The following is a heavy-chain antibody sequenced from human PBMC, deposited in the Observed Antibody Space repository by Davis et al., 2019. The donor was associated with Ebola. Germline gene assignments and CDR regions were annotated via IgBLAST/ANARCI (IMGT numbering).Heavy chain of an antibody. V-gene: IGHV4-4*02. D-gene: IGHD5-12*01. CDR2: IYYSGST. Sequence: MPSETLSLTCAVSGGSISSSNWWSWVRQPPGRGLEWIGYIYYSGSTSYNPSLKSRVTISVDTSKNQISLKLNSVTAADTAVYYCARGGYSAYEPYFDYWGQGTLVSVSS. J-gene: IGHJ4*02. CDR3: ARGGYSAYEPYFDY. CDR1: GGSISSSNW.